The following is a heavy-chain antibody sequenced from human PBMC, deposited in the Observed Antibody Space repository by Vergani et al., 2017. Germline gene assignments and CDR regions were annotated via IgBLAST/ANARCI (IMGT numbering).Heavy chain of an antibody. D-gene: IGHD5-24*01. CDR1: GGTFSSYA. V-gene: IGHV1-69*09. Sequence: QVQLVQSGAEVKKPGSSVKVSCKASGGTFSSYAISWVRQAPGQGLEWMGGIIPILGIAKYAQKFQGRVTMTADKSTSTAYMELSSLRSEDTAVYYCAGGDGAPNAFDIWGQGTMVTVSS. CDR2: IIPILGIA. J-gene: IGHJ3*02. CDR3: AGGDGAPNAFDI.